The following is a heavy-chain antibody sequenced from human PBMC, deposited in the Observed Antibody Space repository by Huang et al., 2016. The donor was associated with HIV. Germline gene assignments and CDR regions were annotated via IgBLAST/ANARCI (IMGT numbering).Heavy chain of an antibody. V-gene: IGHV3-74*01. CDR2: MNSDAIYT. CDR1: GFTFSDYW. J-gene: IGHJ6*03. D-gene: IGHD2-15*01. CDR3: ARSRRGGSSLSYFYYLDV. Sequence: EVQLVESGGGLIQPGGSLTLSCAASGFTFSDYWMHWVRLVPGQGLVWVSRMNSDAIYTNYAGSVKGRFTIFRDNAKSTLYLQMNSLRVEDAAVYYCARSRRGGSSLSYFYYLDVWGKVTTVTVSS.